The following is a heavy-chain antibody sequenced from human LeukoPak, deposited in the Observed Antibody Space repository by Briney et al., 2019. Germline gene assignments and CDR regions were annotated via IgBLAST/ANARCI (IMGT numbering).Heavy chain of an antibody. Sequence: GESLQISCEASGPSFTNHWIGWVRQLPGKGLEWMGIINLGDSETQYSPSFQGQVTISLDKSISTAYLQWRSLKVSDTAMYYCARRPYSGSPNWFDPWGQGTLVTVSS. CDR3: ARRPYSGSPNWFDP. CDR1: GPSFTNHW. D-gene: IGHD1-26*01. CDR2: INLGDSET. V-gene: IGHV5-51*01. J-gene: IGHJ5*02.